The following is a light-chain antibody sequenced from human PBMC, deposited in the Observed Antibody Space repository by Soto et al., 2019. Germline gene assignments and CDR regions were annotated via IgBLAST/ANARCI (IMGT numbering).Light chain of an antibody. J-gene: IGKJ2*01. CDR1: QSVSSSY. CDR3: QQYPGYT. Sequence: EIVLTQSPGTLSLSPGERATLSCSASQSVSSSYLAWYQQKPGQAPRLLIYGASSRATGIPDRFSGSGSGKALTLTISRLEPEDFAVYYCQQYPGYTFGQGTKLEIK. V-gene: IGKV3-20*01. CDR2: GAS.